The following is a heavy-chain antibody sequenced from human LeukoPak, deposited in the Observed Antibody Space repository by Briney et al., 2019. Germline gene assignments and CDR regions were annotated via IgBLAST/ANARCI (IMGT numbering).Heavy chain of an antibody. Sequence: GGSLRLSCGASGFSFSDYWMTWVRQAPGKGLEWVSSISSTSSTIYYADSVGGRFTISRDNAKNSLYLQMNSLRAEDTAVYYCARGWGVYDYWGQGALVTVSS. CDR1: GFSFSDYW. J-gene: IGHJ4*02. CDR3: ARGWGVYDY. CDR2: ISSTSSTI. D-gene: IGHD3-10*01. V-gene: IGHV3-48*01.